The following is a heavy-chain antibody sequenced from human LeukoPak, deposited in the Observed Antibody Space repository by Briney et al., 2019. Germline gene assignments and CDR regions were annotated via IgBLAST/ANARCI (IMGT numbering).Heavy chain of an antibody. CDR2: INPTSGGT. V-gene: IGHV1-2*02. J-gene: IGHJ4*02. CDR3: ARTAYCGGECYSTNQHFDY. D-gene: IGHD2-21*01. CDR1: GYTFTGYY. Sequence: ASVKVSCKASGYTFTGYYIHWVRPAPGQGLAWMGWINPTSGGTNYAQKFQGRVTMTWDTSISTANMELSSLISDDTAVYYCARTAYCGGECYSTNQHFDYWGQGTLVTVSS.